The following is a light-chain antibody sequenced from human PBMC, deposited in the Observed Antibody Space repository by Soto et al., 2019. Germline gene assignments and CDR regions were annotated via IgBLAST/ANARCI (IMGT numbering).Light chain of an antibody. CDR1: SSDIGGYNF. Sequence: QSVLTQPASVSGSPGQSITISCTGTSSDIGGYNFVSWYQHHPGKAPRLLIFDVSDRPSGVSDRFSGSKSGNTASLTISGLQAEDVADYYCSSYISSSTPYVLGTGTKVTVL. CDR2: DVS. V-gene: IGLV2-14*03. CDR3: SSYISSSTPYV. J-gene: IGLJ1*01.